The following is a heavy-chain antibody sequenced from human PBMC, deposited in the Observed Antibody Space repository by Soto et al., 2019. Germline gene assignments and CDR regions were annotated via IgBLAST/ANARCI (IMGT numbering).Heavy chain of an antibody. CDR3: ARERNGRAAARYGMDV. Sequence: PGGSLRLSCAASGFTFSSYSMHWVRQAPGKGLEWVSSISSSSSYIYYADSVKGRFTISRDKAKNSLYLQMNSLRDEDTAVYYCARERNGRAAARYGMDVWGQGTTVTVSS. V-gene: IGHV3-21*01. J-gene: IGHJ6*02. D-gene: IGHD6-13*01. CDR2: ISSSSSYI. CDR1: GFTFSSYS.